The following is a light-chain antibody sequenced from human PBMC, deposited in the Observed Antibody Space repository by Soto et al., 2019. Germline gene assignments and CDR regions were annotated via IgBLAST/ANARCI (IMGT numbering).Light chain of an antibody. CDR2: AAS. J-gene: IGKJ4*01. CDR1: QGINDF. CDR3: QQYHSYPVT. V-gene: IGKV1-16*02. Sequence: DIQMTQSPSSLSASVGDTVTITCRASQGINDFLAWFQQKPGKAPKRLISAASSLQSGVPSKFSGSGSDRDFTLTISSLQPEDSATYYCQQYHSYPVTFGGGTKVEIK.